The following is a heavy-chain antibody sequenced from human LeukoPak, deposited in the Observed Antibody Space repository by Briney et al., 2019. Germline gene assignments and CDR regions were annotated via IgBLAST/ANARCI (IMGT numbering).Heavy chain of an antibody. CDR2: ISAYNGNT. Sequence: ASVKVSCKASGYTFTGYYMHWVRQAPGQGLEWMGWISAYNGNTNYAQKLQGRVTMTTDTSTSTAYMELRSLRSDDTAVYYCARVRGRIAGHYFDYWGQGTLVTVSS. J-gene: IGHJ4*02. CDR1: GYTFTGYY. D-gene: IGHD6-13*01. CDR3: ARVRGRIAGHYFDY. V-gene: IGHV1-18*04.